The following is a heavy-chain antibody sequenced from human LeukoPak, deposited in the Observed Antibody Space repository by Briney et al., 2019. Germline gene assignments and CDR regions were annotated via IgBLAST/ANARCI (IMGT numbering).Heavy chain of an antibody. V-gene: IGHV3-7*01. D-gene: IGHD1-26*01. J-gene: IGHJ4*02. CDR1: GFTFSSYW. CDR2: INQDGRQT. CDR3: ATTSGKRFDY. Sequence: PGGSLRLSCAASGFTFSSYWMSWVRQTPGEGLECLVNINQDGRQTYYMDSVKGRFTISRDNTKNSLYLQMNSLRAEDTAVYYCATTSGKRFDYWGQGTLVTVSS.